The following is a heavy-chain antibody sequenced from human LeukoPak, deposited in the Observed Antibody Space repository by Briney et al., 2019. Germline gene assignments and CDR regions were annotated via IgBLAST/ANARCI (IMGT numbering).Heavy chain of an antibody. Sequence: SQTLSLTCAISGDSVSSNSAAWNWIRQSPSRGLEWLGRTYYRSKWYNDYAVSVKSRITINPDTSKNQFSLQLNSVTPEDTAVYYCARNFHSSGLTNNWFDPWGQGTLVTVSS. CDR1: GDSVSSNSAA. J-gene: IGHJ5*02. CDR2: TYYRSKWYN. CDR3: ARNFHSSGLTNNWFDP. V-gene: IGHV6-1*01. D-gene: IGHD6-19*01.